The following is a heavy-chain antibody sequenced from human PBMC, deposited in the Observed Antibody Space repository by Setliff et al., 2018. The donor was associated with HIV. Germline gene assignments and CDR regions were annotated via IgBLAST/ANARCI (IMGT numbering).Heavy chain of an antibody. CDR2: IYNSAST. CDR1: GDSISTDY. J-gene: IGHJ4*02. Sequence: SETLSLTCTVSGDSISTDYWTWIRQPPGKGLEWIGYIYNSASTSYNPSLKSRVTISVDTSKNQFSLKLSSVTAADTAVYYCARVFGPFDYWGQGTLVTVSS. D-gene: IGHD3-10*02. CDR3: ARVFGPFDY. V-gene: IGHV4-4*09.